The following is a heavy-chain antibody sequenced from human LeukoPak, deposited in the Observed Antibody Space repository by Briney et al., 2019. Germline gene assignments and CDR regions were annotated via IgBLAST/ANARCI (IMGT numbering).Heavy chain of an antibody. CDR1: GGSISSYY. V-gene: IGHV4-59*01. Sequence: SETLSLTCTVSGGSISSYYWSWIRQPPGKGLEWIGYIYYSGSTNYNPSLKSRVTISVYTSKNQFSLKLSSVTAADTAVYYCARGPTYDSGSYRYWGQGTLVTVSS. CDR2: IYYSGST. J-gene: IGHJ4*02. D-gene: IGHD3-10*01. CDR3: ARGPTYDSGSYRY.